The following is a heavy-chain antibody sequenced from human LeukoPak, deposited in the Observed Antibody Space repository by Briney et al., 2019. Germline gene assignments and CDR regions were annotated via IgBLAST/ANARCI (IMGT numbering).Heavy chain of an antibody. J-gene: IGHJ4*02. CDR1: GGSISSYY. D-gene: IGHD3-22*01. CDR3: ARRGDSSGSFDY. Sequence: SETLSLTCTVSGGSISSYYWSWIRQPPGKGLEWIGYIYYSGRTNYNPSLKSRVTISVDTSKNQFSLRLSSVTAADTAVYYCARRGDSSGSFDYWGQGTLVTVSS. CDR2: IYYSGRT. V-gene: IGHV4-59*08.